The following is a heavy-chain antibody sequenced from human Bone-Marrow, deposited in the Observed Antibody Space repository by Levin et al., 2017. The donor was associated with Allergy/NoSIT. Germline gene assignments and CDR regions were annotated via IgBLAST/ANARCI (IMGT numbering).Heavy chain of an antibody. V-gene: IGHV3-43*01. D-gene: IGHD3-10*01. Sequence: GESLKISCAASGFDFDDYLMHWVRQPPGKGLEWVSLISWDGGTIDYVDSVKGRFTISRDNSKNSLYREMNSLRTEDTALYYCAKGGRDGSADHWGQGTLVTVSS. CDR2: ISWDGGTI. CDR1: GFDFDDYL. J-gene: IGHJ4*02. CDR3: AKGGRDGSADH.